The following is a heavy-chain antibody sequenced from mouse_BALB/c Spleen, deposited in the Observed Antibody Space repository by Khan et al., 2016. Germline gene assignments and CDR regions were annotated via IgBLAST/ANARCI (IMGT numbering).Heavy chain of an antibody. CDR3: ARDRYDY. D-gene: IGHD2-14*01. CDR1: GFTFSSFG. V-gene: IGHV5-17*02. J-gene: IGHJ2*01. Sequence: EVELVESGGGLVQPGGSRKLSCAASGFTFSSFGMHWVRQAPEKGLEWVAYISSDSSTKYYADTVKGRFTISRDNPKNTLLLQMTSLRSEDTAIFYWARDRYDYWGQGTTLTVSS. CDR2: ISSDSSTK.